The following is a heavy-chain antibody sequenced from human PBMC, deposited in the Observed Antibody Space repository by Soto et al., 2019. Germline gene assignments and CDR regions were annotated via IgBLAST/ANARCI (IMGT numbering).Heavy chain of an antibody. J-gene: IGHJ4*02. CDR3: PKDRGYSGYDTVEFDC. V-gene: IGHV3-30*18. CDR1: GFSFSSYG. D-gene: IGHD5-12*01. CDR2: ISYDGSNK. Sequence: PGGSLRVSCAASGFSFSSYGMHWVRQAPGKGLEWVAVISYDGSNKYYADSVKGRFTISRDNSKNTLYLQMNSLRAEDTAVYYCPKDRGYSGYDTVEFDCWGQGTLVTVSS.